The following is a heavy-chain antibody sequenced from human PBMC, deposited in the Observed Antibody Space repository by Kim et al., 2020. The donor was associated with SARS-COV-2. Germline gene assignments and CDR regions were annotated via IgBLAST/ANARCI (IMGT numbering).Heavy chain of an antibody. J-gene: IGHJ4*02. CDR1: GGSISSSNW. V-gene: IGHV4-4*02. CDR2: IYHSGNT. D-gene: IGHD2-15*01. Sequence: SETLSLTCAVSGGSISSSNWWSWVRQPPGKGLEWIGEIYHSGNTNYNPSLKSRVTISVDKSKNQFSLKLSSVTAADTAVYYCAIRYCSGGSCGSFDYWGQGTLVTVSS. CDR3: AIRYCSGGSCGSFDY.